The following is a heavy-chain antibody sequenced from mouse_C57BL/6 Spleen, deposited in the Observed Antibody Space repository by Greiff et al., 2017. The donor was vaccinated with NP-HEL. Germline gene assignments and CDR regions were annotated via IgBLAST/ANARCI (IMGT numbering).Heavy chain of an antibody. D-gene: IGHD1-1*01. CDR2: IYPGDGDT. V-gene: IGHV1-82*01. J-gene: IGHJ1*03. CDR3: ANYCGSSSWYFDV. Sequence: QVQLQQSGPELVKPGASVKISCKASGYAFSSSWMNWVKQRPGKGLEWIGRIYPGDGDTNYNGKFKGKATLTADKSSSTAYMQLSSLTSEDSAVYFCANYCGSSSWYFDVWGTGTTVTVSS. CDR1: GYAFSSSW.